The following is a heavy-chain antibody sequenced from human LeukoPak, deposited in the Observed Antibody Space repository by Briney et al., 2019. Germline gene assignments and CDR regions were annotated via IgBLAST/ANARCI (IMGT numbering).Heavy chain of an antibody. Sequence: PSETLSLTCTVSSASISSYSWSWIRRPAGKGLEWIGRSYTSGSTNYNPSLKSRVTMLIDTSTNQFSLRLTSVAAADTAVYYCARYYGSRILGYYMDVWGKGTTVTVSS. CDR2: SYTSGST. CDR3: ARYYGSRILGYYMDV. V-gene: IGHV4-4*07. J-gene: IGHJ6*03. D-gene: IGHD3-10*01. CDR1: SASISSYS.